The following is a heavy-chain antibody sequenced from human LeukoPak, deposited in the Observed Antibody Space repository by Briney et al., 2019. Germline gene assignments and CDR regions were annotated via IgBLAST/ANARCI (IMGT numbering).Heavy chain of an antibody. Sequence: GGSLRLSCAASGFTVRSNYMTWVRQAPGKGLEWVSVLYGDGSTYYADSVKGRFTISRDNSKNTLYLQMNSLRAEDTAVYYCAGLCGSISCPEVVGHWGQGTLVTVSS. V-gene: IGHV3-66*02. J-gene: IGHJ4*02. CDR3: AGLCGSISCPEVVGH. CDR1: GFTVRSNY. CDR2: LYGDGST. D-gene: IGHD2-2*01.